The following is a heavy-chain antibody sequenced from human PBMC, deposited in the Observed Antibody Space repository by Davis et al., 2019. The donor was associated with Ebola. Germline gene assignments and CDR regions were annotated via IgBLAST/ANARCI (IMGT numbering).Heavy chain of an antibody. CDR2: INEDGSQI. V-gene: IGHV3-7*01. D-gene: IGHD3-10*01. CDR3: AREETYYYDSGIYYYALDV. CDR1: EVTFSERW. Sequence: GESLKISCAASEVTFSERWMGWLRQAPGKGLEWVADINEDGSQIKYVDSVRGRFTISRDNAKNSLYLEMNSLRVEDTAVYFCAREETYYYDSGIYYYALDVWGQGTTVTVSS. J-gene: IGHJ6*02.